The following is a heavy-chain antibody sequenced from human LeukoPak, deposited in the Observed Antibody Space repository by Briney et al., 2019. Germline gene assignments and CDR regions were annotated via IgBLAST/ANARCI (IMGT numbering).Heavy chain of an antibody. CDR1: GGSISSYC. Sequence: SETLSLTCTVSGGSISSYCWSWIRQPPGKGLEWIGYIYYSGSTNYNPSLKSRVTISVDTSKNQFSLKLSSVTAADTAVYYCARGLYCSSDSCNHWGQGTLVTVSS. CDR2: IYYSGST. D-gene: IGHD2-2*01. CDR3: ARGLYCSSDSCNH. J-gene: IGHJ5*02. V-gene: IGHV4-59*12.